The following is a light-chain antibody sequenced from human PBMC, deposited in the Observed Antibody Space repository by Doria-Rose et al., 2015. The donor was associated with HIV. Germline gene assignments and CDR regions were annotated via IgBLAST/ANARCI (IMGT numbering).Light chain of an antibody. CDR2: WAS. V-gene: IGKV4-1*01. CDR1: QSLLYTSTNY. Sequence: DIRMTQSPESLGMSLGERAALNCKSNQSLLYTSTNYLAWYQQKPGQPPKLLIYWASTRRSGVPARFSGSRSGTDFTLTISSLEAEDVAVYYCQQYYDTPSFGPGTTVDIK. J-gene: IGKJ3*01. CDR3: QQYYDTPS.